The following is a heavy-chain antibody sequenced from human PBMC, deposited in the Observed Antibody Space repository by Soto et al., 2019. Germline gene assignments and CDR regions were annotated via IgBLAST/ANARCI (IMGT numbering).Heavy chain of an antibody. CDR1: GGSISTYY. CDR2: IYYTGRT. D-gene: IGHD4-17*01. J-gene: IGHJ4*02. CDR3: AGDYGGNSAYLDY. Sequence: PSETLSLTCTVSGGSISTYYWSWIRQPPGKGLEWIGYIYYTGRTNYSPSLKSRVTISLDTSKNQFSLKLTSVTAADTAVYYCAGDYGGNSAYLDYWGQGMQVTVSS. V-gene: IGHV4-59*01.